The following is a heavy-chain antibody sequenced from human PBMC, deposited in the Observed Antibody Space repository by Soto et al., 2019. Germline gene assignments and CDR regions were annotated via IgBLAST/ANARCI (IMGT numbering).Heavy chain of an antibody. Sequence: PSETLSLTCIVSGGSISNYYWSWIRQPPGKGLEWIGYIYYSGSTYYNPSLKSRVTISVDTSKNQFSLKLSSVTAADTAVYYCARARGARYFDYWGQGTLVTVSS. CDR1: GGSISNYY. CDR2: IYYSGST. CDR3: ARARGARYFDY. V-gene: IGHV4-59*08. J-gene: IGHJ4*02. D-gene: IGHD2-15*01.